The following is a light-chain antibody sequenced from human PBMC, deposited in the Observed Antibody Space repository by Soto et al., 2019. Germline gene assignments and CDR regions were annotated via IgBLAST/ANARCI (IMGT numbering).Light chain of an antibody. CDR2: DDS. J-gene: IGLJ3*02. CDR3: QVWDSSSDHVV. Sequence: SYELTQLPSVSVAPGQTGRITCGGNNIGSKSVHWYQQKPGQAPVLVVYDDSDRPSGSPELFSGSNSGNTATLTSSRVEAGDEADYYCQVWDSSSDHVVFGGGAKLTVL. V-gene: IGLV3-21*02. CDR1: NIGSKS.